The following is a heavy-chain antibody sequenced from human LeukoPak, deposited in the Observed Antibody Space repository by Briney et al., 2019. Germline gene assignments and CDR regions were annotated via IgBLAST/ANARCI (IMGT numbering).Heavy chain of an antibody. J-gene: IGHJ4*02. D-gene: IGHD3-10*01. V-gene: IGHV1-18*01. Sequence: AAVKVSCKTSGYTFSSYGFSWGRQAPGQGLEWMGWISVYNGNTNYDPKLQGRVTMTTDTFTSTAYMELRSLRSDDAGAYYCARDRGQSAGVFGGFWGQGTLVTVSS. CDR3: ARDRGQSAGVFGGF. CDR1: GYTFSSYG. CDR2: ISVYNGNT.